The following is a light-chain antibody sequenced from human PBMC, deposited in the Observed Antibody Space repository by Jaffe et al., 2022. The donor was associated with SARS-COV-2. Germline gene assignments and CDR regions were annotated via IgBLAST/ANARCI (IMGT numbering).Light chain of an antibody. J-gene: IGKJ2*01. V-gene: IGKV2-28*01. Sequence: DIVMTQSPLSLPVTPGEPASISCKSSQSLLHINGHNYLDWYLQKPGQSPQLLIYLGSNRASRVPDRFSGSGSGTDFTLKITRVEAEDVGLYYCMQTLQTPDTFGQGTKLEIK. CDR3: MQTLQTPDT. CDR1: QSLLHINGHNY. CDR2: LGS.